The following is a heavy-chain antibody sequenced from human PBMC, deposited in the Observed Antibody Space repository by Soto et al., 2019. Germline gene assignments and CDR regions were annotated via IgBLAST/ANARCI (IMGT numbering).Heavy chain of an antibody. CDR3: ARHDYGDYVGY. CDR2: INPSGGST. J-gene: IGHJ4*02. D-gene: IGHD4-17*01. V-gene: IGHV1-46*03. CDR1: GYTFTSYY. Sequence: GASVKVSCKASGYTFTSYYMHWVRQAPGQGLEWMGIINPSGGSTSYAQKFQGRVTMTKDTSTSTVYMELSSLRSEDTAVYYCARHDYGDYVGYWGQGTLVTVSS.